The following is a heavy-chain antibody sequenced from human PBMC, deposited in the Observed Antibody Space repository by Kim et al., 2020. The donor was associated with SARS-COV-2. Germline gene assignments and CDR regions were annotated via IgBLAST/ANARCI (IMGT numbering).Heavy chain of an antibody. D-gene: IGHD1-26*01. V-gene: IGHV4-39*01. CDR2: ST. CDR3: ARPHSGSYYW. Sequence: STYYNPSLKSRVTISVDTSKNQFSLKLSSVTAADTAVYYCARPHSGSYYWWGQGTLVTVSS. J-gene: IGHJ4*02.